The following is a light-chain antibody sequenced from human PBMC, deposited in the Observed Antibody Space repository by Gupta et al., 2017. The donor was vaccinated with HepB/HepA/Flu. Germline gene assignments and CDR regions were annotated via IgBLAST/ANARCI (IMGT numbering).Light chain of an antibody. J-gene: IGKJ1*01. CDR3: QKYNSAPWT. CDR1: QGISNY. V-gene: IGKV1-27*01. Sequence: DTQMTQSPSSLFASVGDRVTITCRASQGISNYLAWYQQKPGKVPKLLIYAASTLQSGVPSRFSDSGSGTDFTLTISSLQPEDVATYYCQKYNSAPWTFGQGTKVEIK. CDR2: AAS.